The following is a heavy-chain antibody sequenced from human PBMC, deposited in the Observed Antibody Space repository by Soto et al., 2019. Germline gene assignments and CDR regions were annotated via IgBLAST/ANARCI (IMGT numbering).Heavy chain of an antibody. D-gene: IGHD3-10*01. CDR3: AKGVVREPAYFDY. J-gene: IGHJ4*02. CDR1: GFTFSSFA. V-gene: IGHV3-30*18. CDR2: ISYDGTNE. Sequence: GGSLRLSCTVSGFTFSSFAMYWVRQAPGKGLEWVALISYDGTNEDYAESVRGRFTISRDNSKNTLYLDMNSLSAEDSAVYFCAKGVVREPAYFDYWGQGTLVTVSS.